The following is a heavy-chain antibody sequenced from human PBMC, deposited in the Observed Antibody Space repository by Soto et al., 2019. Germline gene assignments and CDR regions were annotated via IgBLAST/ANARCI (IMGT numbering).Heavy chain of an antibody. Sequence: GGSLRLSCAASGFTFTNYEMNWVRQAPGKGLEWVAVISYDGSNKYYADSVKGRFTISRDNSKNTPYLQMNSLRAEDTAVYYCAKKGSSWSHWFDPWGQGTLVTVSS. CDR2: ISYDGSNK. CDR1: GFTFTNYE. D-gene: IGHD6-13*01. V-gene: IGHV3-30*18. J-gene: IGHJ5*02. CDR3: AKKGSSWSHWFDP.